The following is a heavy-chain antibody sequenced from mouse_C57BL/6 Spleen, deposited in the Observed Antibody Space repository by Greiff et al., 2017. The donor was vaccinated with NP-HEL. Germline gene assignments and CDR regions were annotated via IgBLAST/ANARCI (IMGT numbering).Heavy chain of an antibody. CDR1: GYTFTDYN. V-gene: IGHV1-22*01. CDR3: VPSAWFAY. J-gene: IGHJ3*01. Sequence: VQLKESGPELVKPGASVKMSCKASGYTFTDYNMHWVKQSHGKSLEWIGYINPNNGGTSYNQKFKGKATLTVNKSSSTAYMELRSLTSEDSAVYYCVPSAWFAYWGQGTLVTVSA. CDR2: INPNNGGT.